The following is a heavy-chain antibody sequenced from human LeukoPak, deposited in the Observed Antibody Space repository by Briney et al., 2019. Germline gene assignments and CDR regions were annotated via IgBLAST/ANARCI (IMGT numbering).Heavy chain of an antibody. J-gene: IGHJ4*02. D-gene: IGHD3-10*01. CDR1: GFTFSSYS. Sequence: GGSLRLSCAASGFTFSSYSMNWVRQAPGKGLEWVSSIGSSSSYIYYADSVKGRFTISRDNAKNSLYLQMNSLRAEDTAVYYCARVVGGFGEFGKSEYYFDYWGQGTLVTVSS. V-gene: IGHV3-21*01. CDR2: IGSSSSYI. CDR3: ARVVGGFGEFGKSEYYFDY.